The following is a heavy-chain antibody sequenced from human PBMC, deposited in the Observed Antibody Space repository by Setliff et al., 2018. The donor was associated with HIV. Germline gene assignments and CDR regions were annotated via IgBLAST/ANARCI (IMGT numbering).Heavy chain of an antibody. V-gene: IGHV4-39*07. CDR1: GGSLSSSSYY. Sequence: SETLSLTCTVSGGSLSSSSYYWGWIRQPPGKGLEWIGSIYHSGLTYYNPSLKSRVTISVDSSKNQFSLKLSSVTAADTAVYYCARDRGSGWTSPFDYWGQGTLVTVSS. CDR3: ARDRGSGWTSPFDY. J-gene: IGHJ4*02. CDR2: IYHSGLT. D-gene: IGHD6-19*01.